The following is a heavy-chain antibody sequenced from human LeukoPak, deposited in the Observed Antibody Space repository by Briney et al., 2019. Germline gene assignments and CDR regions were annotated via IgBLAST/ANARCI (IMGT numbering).Heavy chain of an antibody. D-gene: IGHD3-9*01. Sequence: PGGSLRLSCAASGFTFSSYSMNWVRQAPGKGLEWVSSISSSSSYIYYADSVKGRLTISRDNAKNSLYLQMNSLRAEDTAVYYCARDAELRYFDWLPDYYYYGMDVWGQGTTVTASS. J-gene: IGHJ6*02. CDR2: ISSSSSYI. V-gene: IGHV3-21*01. CDR1: GFTFSSYS. CDR3: ARDAELRYFDWLPDYYYYGMDV.